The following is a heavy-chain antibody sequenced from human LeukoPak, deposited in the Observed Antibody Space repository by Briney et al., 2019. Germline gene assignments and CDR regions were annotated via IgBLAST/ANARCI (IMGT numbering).Heavy chain of an antibody. CDR1: GGSISSSSYY. J-gene: IGHJ5*02. V-gene: IGHV4-39*01. CDR2: IYYSVST. D-gene: IGHD6-19*01. CDR3: ARARPIAVADLEYNWFDP. Sequence: SETLSLTCTVSGGSISSSSYYWGWIRQPPGKGLEWIGSIYYSVSTYYNPSLKSRVTISVDTSKNQFSLKLSSVTAADTAVYYCARARPIAVADLEYNWFDPWGQGTLVTVSS.